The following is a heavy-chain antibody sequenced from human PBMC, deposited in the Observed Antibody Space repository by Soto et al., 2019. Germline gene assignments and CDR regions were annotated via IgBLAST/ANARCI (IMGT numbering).Heavy chain of an antibody. CDR3: ARDRPPHYDYIWGSSWYYFDY. J-gene: IGHJ4*02. CDR1: GYTFTSYG. Sequence: ASVKVSCKASGYTFTSYGISWVRQAPGQGLEWMGWISAYNGNTNYAQKLQGRVTMTTDTSTSTAYMELRSLRSDDTAVYYCARDRPPHYDYIWGSSWYYFDYWGQGTLVTVSS. D-gene: IGHD3-16*01. CDR2: ISAYNGNT. V-gene: IGHV1-18*01.